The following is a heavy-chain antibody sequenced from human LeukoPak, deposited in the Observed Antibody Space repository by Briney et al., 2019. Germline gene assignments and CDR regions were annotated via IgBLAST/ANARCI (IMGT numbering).Heavy chain of an antibody. D-gene: IGHD2-15*01. CDR2: ISPYNGNT. CDR3: ATDRYCSGGSCYPDDAFDI. Sequence: ASVKVSCKGSDNTFTNYGINWVRQAPGQGLEWMGWISPYNGNTKYAQKLQGRVTMTEDTSTDTAYMELSSLRSEDTAVYYCATDRYCSGGSCYPDDAFDIWGQGTMVTVSS. V-gene: IGHV1-18*01. CDR1: DNTFTNYG. J-gene: IGHJ3*02.